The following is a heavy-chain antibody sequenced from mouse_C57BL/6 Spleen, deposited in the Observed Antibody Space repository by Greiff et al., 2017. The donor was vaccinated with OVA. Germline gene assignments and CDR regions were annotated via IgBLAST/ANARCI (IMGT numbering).Heavy chain of an antibody. Sequence: VQLKESVAELVRPGASVKLSCTASGFNIKNTYMHWVKQRPEQGLEWIGRIDPANGNTKYAPKFQGKATITADTSSNTAYLQLSSLTSEDTAIYYCALYYYGSSVFFDYWGQGTTLTVSS. CDR2: IDPANGNT. D-gene: IGHD1-1*01. CDR1: GFNIKNTY. CDR3: ALYYYGSSVFFDY. J-gene: IGHJ2*01. V-gene: IGHV14-3*01.